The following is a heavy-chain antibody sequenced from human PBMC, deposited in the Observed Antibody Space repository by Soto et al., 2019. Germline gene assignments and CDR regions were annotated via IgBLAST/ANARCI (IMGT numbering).Heavy chain of an antibody. CDR2: IIPIFGTA. Sequence: ASVKVSCKASGGTFSSYAISWVRQAPGQGLEWMGGIIPIFGTANYAQKFQGRVTITADESTSTAYMELSSLRSEDTAVYYCASRDMSYDILTGPSQSGGAFDIWGQGTMVTVSS. CDR1: GGTFSSYA. CDR3: ASRDMSYDILTGPSQSGGAFDI. V-gene: IGHV1-69*13. D-gene: IGHD3-9*01. J-gene: IGHJ3*02.